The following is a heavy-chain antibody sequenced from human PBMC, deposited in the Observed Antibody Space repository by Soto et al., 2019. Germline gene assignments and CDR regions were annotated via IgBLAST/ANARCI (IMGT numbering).Heavy chain of an antibody. J-gene: IGHJ6*03. D-gene: IGHD3-9*01. V-gene: IGHV3-15*01. CDR2: IKSKTDGGTT. CDR1: GFTFSNAW. Sequence: PGGSLRLSCAASGFTFSNAWMSWVRQAPGKGLEWVGRIKSKTDGGTTDYAAPVKGRFTISRDDSKNTLYLQMNSLKTEDTAVYYCTTYTYYDILTGPSAYYYYYYMDVWGKGTTVPVSS. CDR3: TTYTYYDILTGPSAYYYYYYMDV.